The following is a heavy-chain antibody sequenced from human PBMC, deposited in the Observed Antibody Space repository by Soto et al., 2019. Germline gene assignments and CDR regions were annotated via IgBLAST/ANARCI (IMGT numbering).Heavy chain of an antibody. V-gene: IGHV4-59*01. J-gene: IGHJ3*02. Sequence: TSETLSLTCTVSGGSISSYYWSWIRQPPGKGLEWIGYIYYSGSTNYNPSLKSRVTISVDTSKNQFSLKLSSVTAADTAVYYCAREGRYCSSTSCYGAFDIWGQGTMVTVSS. CDR2: IYYSGST. D-gene: IGHD2-2*01. CDR3: AREGRYCSSTSCYGAFDI. CDR1: GGSISSYY.